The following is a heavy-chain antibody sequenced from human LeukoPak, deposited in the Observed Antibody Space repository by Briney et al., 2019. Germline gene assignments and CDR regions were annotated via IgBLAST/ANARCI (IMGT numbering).Heavy chain of an antibody. CDR2: IKSKTHGGKT. Sequence: GGSLRLSCAASGFTFSNAWMSWVRQAPGKGLEWVGLIKSKTHGGKTDYAAPVKGRFTISRDDSKNTLYLQMNSLKTEDTAVYYCTTDSPNWNDWYFDYWGQGTLVTVSS. CDR3: TTDSPNWNDWYFDY. V-gene: IGHV3-15*01. J-gene: IGHJ4*02. D-gene: IGHD1-1*01. CDR1: GFTFSNAW.